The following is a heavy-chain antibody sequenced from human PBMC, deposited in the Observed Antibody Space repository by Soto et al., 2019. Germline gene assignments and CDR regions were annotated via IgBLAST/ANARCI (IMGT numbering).Heavy chain of an antibody. J-gene: IGHJ4*02. Sequence: QVQLVQSGAEVKKPGASVKVSCKASGYIFTSYGISWVRQAPGQGLEWMGWISAYNGNTNYAQKLQGRVTMTTDTSTSTAYMEPRSLRSDDTAVYYCARATPPGYSSSWYSDYWGQGTLVTVSS. CDR2: ISAYNGNT. D-gene: IGHD6-13*01. V-gene: IGHV1-18*01. CDR1: GYIFTSYG. CDR3: ARATPPGYSSSWYSDY.